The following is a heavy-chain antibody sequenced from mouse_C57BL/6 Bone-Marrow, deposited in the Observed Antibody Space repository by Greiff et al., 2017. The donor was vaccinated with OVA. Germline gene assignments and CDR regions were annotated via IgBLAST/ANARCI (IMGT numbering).Heavy chain of an antibody. D-gene: IGHD2-2*01. V-gene: IGHV2-2*01. CDR1: GFSLTSYG. Sequence: VQLVESGPGLVQPSQSLSITCTVSGFSLTSYGVHWVRQSPGKGLEWLGVIWSGGSTDYNAAFISRLSISKDNSKSQVFFKMNSLQADDTAIYYCARKDYGYDGAWFAYWGQGTLVTVSA. J-gene: IGHJ3*01. CDR3: ARKDYGYDGAWFAY. CDR2: IWSGGST.